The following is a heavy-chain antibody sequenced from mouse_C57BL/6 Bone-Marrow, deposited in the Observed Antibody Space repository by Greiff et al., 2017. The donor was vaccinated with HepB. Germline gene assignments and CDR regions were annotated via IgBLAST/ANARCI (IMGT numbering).Heavy chain of an antibody. CDR1: GFTFTDYY. CDR2: IRNKANGYTT. Sequence: EVKLVESGGGLVQPGGSLSLSCAASGFTFTDYYMSWVRQPPGKALEWLGFIRNKANGYTTEYSASVKGRFTISRDNSQSILYLQMNALRAEDSATYYCARYEAYYYGSPWYFDVWGTGTTVTVSS. CDR3: ARYEAYYYGSPWYFDV. V-gene: IGHV7-3*01. J-gene: IGHJ1*03. D-gene: IGHD1-1*01.